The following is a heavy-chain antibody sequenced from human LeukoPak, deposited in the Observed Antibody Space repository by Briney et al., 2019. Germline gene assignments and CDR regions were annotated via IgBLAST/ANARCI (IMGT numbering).Heavy chain of an antibody. CDR2: IYYSGST. J-gene: IGHJ2*01. CDR3: ARLELIPHWYFDL. V-gene: IGHV4-59*08. Sequence: SETLSLTCTVSGGSISSYYWSWIRQPPGKGLEGIGYIYYSGSTNYNPSLKSRVTISVDTSKNQFSLKLSSVTAADTAVYYCARLELIPHWYFDLWGRGTLVTVSS. CDR1: GGSISSYY. D-gene: IGHD1-26*01.